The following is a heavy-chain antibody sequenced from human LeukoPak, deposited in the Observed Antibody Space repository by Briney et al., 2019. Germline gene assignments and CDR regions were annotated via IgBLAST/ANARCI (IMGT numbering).Heavy chain of an antibody. CDR2: ISISGYST. J-gene: IGHJ5*02. CDR3: ARRYDFWSGYYGWFDP. Sequence: PGGSLRPXCAASGFTFNNYYMSWIRRAPGKGLEWISYISISGYSTYYADSVKGRFTISRDNAKNSLYLQMNNLRPEDTAFYYCARRYDFWSGYYGWFDPWGQGTLVTVSS. D-gene: IGHD3-3*01. V-gene: IGHV3-11*04. CDR1: GFTFNNYY.